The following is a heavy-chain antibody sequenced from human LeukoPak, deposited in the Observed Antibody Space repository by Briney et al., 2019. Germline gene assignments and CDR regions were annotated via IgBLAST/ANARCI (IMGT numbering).Heavy chain of an antibody. CDR1: GGSISSSSYY. CDR2: IYYSGST. J-gene: IGHJ4*02. D-gene: IGHD3-10*01. V-gene: IGHV4-39*01. Sequence: PETLSLTCTVSGGSISSSSYYWGWIRQPPGKGLEWIGSIYYSGSTYYNPSLKSRVTISVDTSKNQFSLKLSSVTAADTAVYYCARLRGLLNFDYWGQGTLVTVSS. CDR3: ARLRGLLNFDY.